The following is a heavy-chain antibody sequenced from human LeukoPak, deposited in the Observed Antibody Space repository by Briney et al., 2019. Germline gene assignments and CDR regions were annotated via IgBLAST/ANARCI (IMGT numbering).Heavy chain of an antibody. D-gene: IGHD5-24*01. J-gene: IGHJ4*02. CDR1: GGTFSSYA. V-gene: IGHV1-69*05. CDR2: IIPIFGTA. CDR3: ASAILDGYNDMYFDY. Sequence: SVKVSCKASGGTFSSYAISLVRQAPGQGLEWMGRIIPIFGTANYAQKFQGRVTITTDESTSTAYMELSSLRSEDTAVYYCASAILDGYNDMYFDYWGQGTLVTVSS.